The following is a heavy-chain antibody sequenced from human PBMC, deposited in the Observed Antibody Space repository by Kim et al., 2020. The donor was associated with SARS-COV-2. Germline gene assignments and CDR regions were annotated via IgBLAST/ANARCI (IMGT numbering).Heavy chain of an antibody. J-gene: IGHJ4*02. D-gene: IGHD3-22*01. Sequence: KGRFTISRDNSKNPLYLQMNSLRAEDTAVYYCAKEYYYDSSGYPQAYFDYWGQGTLVTVSS. V-gene: IGHV3-30*02. CDR3: AKEYYYDSSGYPQAYFDY.